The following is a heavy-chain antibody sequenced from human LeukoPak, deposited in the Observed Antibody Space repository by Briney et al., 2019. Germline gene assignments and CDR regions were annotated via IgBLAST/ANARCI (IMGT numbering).Heavy chain of an antibody. CDR2: ISYDGSNK. CDR1: GFTFSTYV. D-gene: IGHD5-12*01. CDR3: TTDPEGWLRDIDY. V-gene: IGHV3-30*03. Sequence: GGSLRLSCAASGFTFSTYVMHWVRQAPGKGLEWVAVISYDGSNKYYADSVKGRFTISRDNSKNTLYLQMNSLKTEDTAVYYCTTDPEGWLRDIDYWGQGTLVTVSS. J-gene: IGHJ4*02.